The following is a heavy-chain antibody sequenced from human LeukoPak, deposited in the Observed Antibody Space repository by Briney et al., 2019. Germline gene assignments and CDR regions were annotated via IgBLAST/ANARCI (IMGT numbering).Heavy chain of an antibody. V-gene: IGHV4-59*08. CDR2: IYYSGST. CDR3: ARRLRSGSQQSFDY. CDR1: GVAICIDY. J-gene: IGHJ4*02. D-gene: IGHD1-26*01. Sequence: SETLSLTCTLSGVAICIDYCSWIRQPPRKGLEWSGDIYYSGSTDYNPSLKSRVTISLDTSKNQFSLMLSSMTAADTAVYYCARRLRSGSQQSFDYWGQGTLVTVSS.